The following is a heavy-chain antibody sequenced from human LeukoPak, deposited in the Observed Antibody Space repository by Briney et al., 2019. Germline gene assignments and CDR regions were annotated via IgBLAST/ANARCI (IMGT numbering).Heavy chain of an antibody. CDR3: ARVGMTTVTYFDY. Sequence: GGSLRLSFAASGFTFSNAWMSWVRQAPGKGLEWVSVIYSGGSTYYANSVKGRFTISRDNSKNTLYLQMNSLRAEDTAVYYCARVGMTTVTYFDYWGQGTLVTVSS. D-gene: IGHD4-17*01. CDR2: IYSGGST. V-gene: IGHV3-66*01. CDR1: GFTFSNAW. J-gene: IGHJ4*02.